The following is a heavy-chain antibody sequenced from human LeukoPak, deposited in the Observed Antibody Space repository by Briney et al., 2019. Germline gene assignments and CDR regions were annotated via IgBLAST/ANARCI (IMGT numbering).Heavy chain of an antibody. CDR1: GASISSYY. CDR2: LYISGST. J-gene: IGHJ4*02. D-gene: IGHD3-10*01. Sequence: SETLSLTCTVSGASISSYYYNWIRQTAGGGLEWIGRLYISGSTDYNPSLKSRVTISVDTSNNQFSLKLNSVTAADTAVYFCARDLSGSPYFDYWARESWSPSPQ. V-gene: IGHV4-4*07. CDR3: ARDLSGSPYFDY.